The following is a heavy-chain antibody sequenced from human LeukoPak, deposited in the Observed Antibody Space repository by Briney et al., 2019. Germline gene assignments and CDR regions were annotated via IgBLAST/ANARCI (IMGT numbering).Heavy chain of an antibody. CDR2: IEWNGGKT. J-gene: IGHJ4*02. CDR1: GFAFDEYS. Sequence: PGGSLRLSCAASGFAFDEYSMQWVRQAPGKGLEWVSVIEWNGGKTYYADSVKGRFTISRDNNKKSLYLQMNSLRTGDTAFYYCGKDIESDDFWSGYEYRGQGTLVTVSS. CDR3: GKDIESDDFWSGYEY. V-gene: IGHV3-43*01. D-gene: IGHD3-3*01.